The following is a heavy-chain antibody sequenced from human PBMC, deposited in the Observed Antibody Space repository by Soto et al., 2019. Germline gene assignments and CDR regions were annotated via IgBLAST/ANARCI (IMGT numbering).Heavy chain of an antibody. J-gene: IGHJ6*02. Sequence: VGSLRLSCAASGFTFSSYSMNWVRQAPGKGLEWVSSISSSSSYIYYADSVKGRFTISRDNAKNSLYLQMNSLRAEDTAVYYCAREFSPVVPAAIFYYYYYYGMDVWGQGTTVTV. CDR3: AREFSPVVPAAIFYYYYYYGMDV. CDR2: ISSSSSYI. D-gene: IGHD2-2*01. V-gene: IGHV3-21*01. CDR1: GFTFSSYS.